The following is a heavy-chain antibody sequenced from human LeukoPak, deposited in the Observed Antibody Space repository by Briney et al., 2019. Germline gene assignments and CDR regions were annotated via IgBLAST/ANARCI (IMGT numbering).Heavy chain of an antibody. CDR1: GFTFSSYA. D-gene: IGHD3-22*01. J-gene: IGHJ4*02. V-gene: IGHV3-30-3*01. CDR3: AREHSSGLYFFDY. CDR2: ISYDGSNK. Sequence: QTGGSLRLSCAASGFTFSSYAMHWVRQAPGKGLEWVAVISYDGSNKYYADSVKGRFTVSRDNSKNTLYLEMNSLGPEDTAVYYCAREHSSGLYFFDYWGQGTLVTVSS.